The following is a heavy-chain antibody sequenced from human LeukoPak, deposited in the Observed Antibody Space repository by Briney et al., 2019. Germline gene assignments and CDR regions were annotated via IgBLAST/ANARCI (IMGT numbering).Heavy chain of an antibody. CDR1: GFTFSSYA. Sequence: GGSLRLSCAASGFTFSSYAMSWVRQAPGKGLEWVSAISGSGGSTYYADSVKGRFTNSRDNSKNTLYLQMNGLRAEDTAVYYCAKDFEVGGYFDYWGQGTLVTVSS. CDR3: AKDFEVGGYFDY. CDR2: ISGSGGST. V-gene: IGHV3-23*01. J-gene: IGHJ4*02.